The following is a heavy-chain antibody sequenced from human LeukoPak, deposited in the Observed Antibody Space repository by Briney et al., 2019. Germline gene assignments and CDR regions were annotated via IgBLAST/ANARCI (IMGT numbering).Heavy chain of an antibody. CDR2: IYPADSDT. CDR1: GYIFTNYW. Sequence: GESLKISCQVSGYIFTNYWIGWVRQLPGKGLESMGIIYPADSDTTYSPSFQGQVTISADKSISTVYLQWSSLRASDTAMYYCAGQSRDGSKTRGYFFDYWGQGTLVTVSS. D-gene: IGHD3-10*01. V-gene: IGHV5-51*01. CDR3: AGQSRDGSKTRGYFFDY. J-gene: IGHJ4*02.